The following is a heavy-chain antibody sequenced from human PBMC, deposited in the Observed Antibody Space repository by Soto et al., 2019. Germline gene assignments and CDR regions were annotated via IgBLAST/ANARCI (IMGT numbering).Heavy chain of an antibody. CDR1: GYSFTSYW. Sequence: LVQSGAEVKKPGESLRISCTGSGYSFTSYWINWVRQMPGKGLEWMGRIDPRDSQTTYSPSVQGHVTISTDNSISTAYLHLSSLKASDTAMYYCARRRAGFGESMDVWGQGTTVTVSS. V-gene: IGHV5-10-1*03. CDR3: ARRRAGFGESMDV. CDR2: IDPRDSQT. J-gene: IGHJ6*02. D-gene: IGHD3-10*01.